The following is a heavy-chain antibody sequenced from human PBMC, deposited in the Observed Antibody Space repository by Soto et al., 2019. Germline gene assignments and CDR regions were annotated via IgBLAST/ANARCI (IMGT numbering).Heavy chain of an antibody. J-gene: IGHJ4*02. CDR1: GASINSYY. CDR3: ARGSSWYPY. D-gene: IGHD6-13*01. V-gene: IGHV4-59*01. CDR2: IYYSGST. Sequence: SETLSLTCTVYGASINSYYWSWIRQPPEKELEWIGYIYYSGSTNYNPSLKGRVTISIDTSKNQFSLNLNSVTAADTAVYYCARGSSWYPYWGQGTLVTVSS.